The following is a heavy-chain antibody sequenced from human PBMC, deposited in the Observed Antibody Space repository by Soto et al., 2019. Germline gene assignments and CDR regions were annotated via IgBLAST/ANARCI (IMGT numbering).Heavy chain of an antibody. CDR1: GGTINSTSYY. D-gene: IGHD3-22*01. CDR3: ASLTRTIIAV. V-gene: IGHV4-39*07. J-gene: IGHJ4*02. CDR2: VYYSEST. Sequence: QLQLQESGPGLVKPSETLSLTCTVSGGTINSTSYYWGWIRQPPGKGLEWIGSVYYSESTYYNPSLKTRGTISVDPSKHQLPLKLSSVTAADPAVYYCASLTRTIIAVWGQGPLVTVSS.